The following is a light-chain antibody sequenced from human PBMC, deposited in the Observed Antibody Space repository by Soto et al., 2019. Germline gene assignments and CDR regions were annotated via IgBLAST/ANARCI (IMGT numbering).Light chain of an antibody. J-gene: IGLJ2*01. Sequence: QPVLTQSPSASASLGASVKLTCTLSSGHSSYAIAWHQQQPEKGPRYLMKLNSDGSHSKGDGIPDRFSGSSSGAERYLTISSLHFEDEADYYCQTWGTGIQVFGGGTKLT. CDR3: QTWGTGIQV. CDR1: SGHSSYA. V-gene: IGLV4-69*01. CDR2: LNSDGSH.